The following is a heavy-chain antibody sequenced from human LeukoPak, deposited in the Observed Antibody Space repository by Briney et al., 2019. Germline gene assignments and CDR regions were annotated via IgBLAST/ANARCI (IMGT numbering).Heavy chain of an antibody. V-gene: IGHV3-30*03. J-gene: IGHJ4*02. CDR1: GFIFSSYG. CDR3: ISDHTGHDDY. Sequence: GGSLRLSCAASGFIFSSYGMHWVRQAPGKGLEWVSVISYDGSNKNYADSVKGRFTISRDNSKNTLFLQMNSLRAEDTAVYYCISDHTGHDDYWGQGTLVTVSS. D-gene: IGHD1-1*01. CDR2: ISYDGSNK.